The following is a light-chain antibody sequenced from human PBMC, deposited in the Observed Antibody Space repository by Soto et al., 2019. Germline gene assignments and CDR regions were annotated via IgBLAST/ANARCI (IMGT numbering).Light chain of an antibody. CDR3: QHYGNDFKWT. CDR1: QSVSNW. Sequence: DIQMTQSPSTLSASVGDRVTITCRASQSVSNWLAWYQQKPGKAPKLLIYKASTLQSGIPSRFSGSGSGTEFTLTISGLQPDDFATYYCQHYGNDFKWTFDRGTKVEV. V-gene: IGKV1-5*03. J-gene: IGKJ1*01. CDR2: KAS.